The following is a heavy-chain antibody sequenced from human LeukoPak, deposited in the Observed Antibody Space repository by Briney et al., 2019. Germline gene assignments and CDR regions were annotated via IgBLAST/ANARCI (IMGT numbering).Heavy chain of an antibody. D-gene: IGHD6-19*01. CDR2: TYYRSKWYN. Sequence: SQTLSLTCAISGDSVSSNSAAWNWIRQSPPRGLEWLVRTYYRSKWYNDYAVSVKSRITINPDTSKNQFSLQLNSVTPEDTAVYYCAREEQWLVQDYYYGMDVWGQGTTVTVSS. J-gene: IGHJ6*02. V-gene: IGHV6-1*01. CDR3: AREEQWLVQDYYYGMDV. CDR1: GDSVSSNSAA.